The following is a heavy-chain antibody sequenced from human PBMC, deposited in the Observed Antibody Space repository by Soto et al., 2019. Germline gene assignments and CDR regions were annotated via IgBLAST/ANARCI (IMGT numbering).Heavy chain of an antibody. CDR1: GFTFSSYG. D-gene: IGHD2-15*01. CDR2: ISYDGSNK. Sequence: GGSLRLSCAASGFTFSSYGMHWVRQAPGKGLEWVAVISYDGSNKYYADSVKGRFTISRDNSKNTLYLQMNSLRAEDTALYYCAKDRMEEVVVVVAATFDYWGQGTLVTVSS. J-gene: IGHJ4*02. CDR3: AKDRMEEVVVVVAATFDY. V-gene: IGHV3-30*18.